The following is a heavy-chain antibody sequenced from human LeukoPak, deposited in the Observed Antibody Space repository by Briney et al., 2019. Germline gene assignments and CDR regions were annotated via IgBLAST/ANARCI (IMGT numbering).Heavy chain of an antibody. Sequence: SETLSLTCTVSGGSISSYYWSWIRQPPGKGLEWIGYIYTSGSTNYNPSLKSRVTISVDTSKNQFSLKLSSVTAADTAVYYCASFDYGDYVVDYWGQGTLVTVSS. J-gene: IGHJ4*02. CDR1: GGSISSYY. CDR3: ASFDYGDYVVDY. D-gene: IGHD4-17*01. V-gene: IGHV4-4*09. CDR2: IYTSGST.